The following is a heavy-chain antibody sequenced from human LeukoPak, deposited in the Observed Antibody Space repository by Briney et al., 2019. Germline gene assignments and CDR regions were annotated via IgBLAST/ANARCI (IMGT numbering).Heavy chain of an antibody. CDR3: AKDWASSGWSHFDY. D-gene: IGHD6-13*01. Sequence: GGSLRLSCAASDFTFSIYAMSWVRQAPGKGLEWVSAISGSGDNTYYADSVKGRFTVSRDNSKNTLYLRMNSLRAEDTAVYYCAKDWASSGWSHFDYWGQGTLATVSS. V-gene: IGHV3-23*01. CDR1: DFTFSIYA. CDR2: ISGSGDNT. J-gene: IGHJ4*02.